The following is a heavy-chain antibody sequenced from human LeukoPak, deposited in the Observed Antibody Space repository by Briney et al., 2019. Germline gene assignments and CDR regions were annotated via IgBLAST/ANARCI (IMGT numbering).Heavy chain of an antibody. D-gene: IGHD5-12*01. V-gene: IGHV3-33*08. CDR2: IWYDGSNK. CDR3: AKNSGYAAYYFDY. J-gene: IGHJ4*02. Sequence: PGRSLRLSCAASGFTFSSYGMHWVRQAPGKGLEWVAVIWYDGSNKYYADSVKGRFTISRDNSKNTLYLQMNSLRAEDTAVYYCAKNSGYAAYYFDYWGQGTLVTVSS. CDR1: GFTFSSYG.